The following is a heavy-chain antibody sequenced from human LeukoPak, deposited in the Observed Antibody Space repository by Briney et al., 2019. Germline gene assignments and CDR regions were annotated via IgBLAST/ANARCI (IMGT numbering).Heavy chain of an antibody. D-gene: IGHD6-19*01. Sequence: GASVKVSCKVYGYTLTELSMHWVRQAPGKGLEWMGGFDPEDGETIYAQKFQGRVTMTEDTSTDTAYMELSSLRSEDTAVYYCASYSSGWFLWFEYWGQGTLVTVSS. V-gene: IGHV1-24*01. J-gene: IGHJ4*02. CDR3: ASYSSGWFLWFEY. CDR1: GYTLTELS. CDR2: FDPEDGET.